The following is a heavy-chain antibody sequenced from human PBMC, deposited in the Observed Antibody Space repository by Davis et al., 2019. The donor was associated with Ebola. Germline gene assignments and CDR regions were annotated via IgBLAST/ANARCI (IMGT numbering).Heavy chain of an antibody. Sequence: GGSLRLSCAASGFTFSSYGMHWVRQAPGKGLEWVAVIWYDGSNKYYADSVKGRFTISRDNSKSTLYLQMNSLRDEDTAVYYCADQKNYASDIWGQGTMVTVSS. J-gene: IGHJ3*02. V-gene: IGHV3-33*01. CDR3: ADQKNYASDI. CDR1: GFTFSSYG. CDR2: IWYDGSNK.